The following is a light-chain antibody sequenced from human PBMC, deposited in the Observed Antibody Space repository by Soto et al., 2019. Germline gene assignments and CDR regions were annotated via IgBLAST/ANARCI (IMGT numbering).Light chain of an antibody. V-gene: IGLV2-14*01. CDR1: SDDVGGYNF. Sequence: QSALTQPASVSGSPGQSITISCTGTSDDVGGYNFVSWYQQHPGRAPKLMIYEVTNRPSGVSYRFYGSKSGNTASLTISGLQAEDEADYYCSSCTTNNTGLFGGGTKLTVL. J-gene: IGLJ3*02. CDR3: SSCTTNNTGL. CDR2: EVT.